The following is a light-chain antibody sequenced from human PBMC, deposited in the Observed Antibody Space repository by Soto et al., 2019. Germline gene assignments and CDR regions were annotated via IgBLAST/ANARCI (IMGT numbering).Light chain of an antibody. CDR1: QRVSSSY. Sequence: ESATLSWRDSQRVSSSYLAWYQKKPGQAPRLLIYGASSRATGIPDRFSGSGSGRDFTLTFSRLKPADVAVCYCQHSHRAPCTCGRGTKVDIK. CDR2: GAS. CDR3: QHSHRAPCT. V-gene: IGKV3-20*01. J-gene: IGKJ4*02.